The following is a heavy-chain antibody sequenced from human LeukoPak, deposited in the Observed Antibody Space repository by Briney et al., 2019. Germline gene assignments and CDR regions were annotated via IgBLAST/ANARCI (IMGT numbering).Heavy chain of an antibody. V-gene: IGHV1-2*02. J-gene: IGHJ4*02. CDR1: GYAFTGYY. D-gene: IGHD6-19*01. Sequence: ASVKVSCKASGYAFTGYYMHWVRQAPGQGLEWMGWINPNGGGTNYAQKFQGRVTMTRDTSICTAYMELSSLRSDDAAVYYCARAGGGCDYWGQGTLVTVSS. CDR2: INPNGGGT. CDR3: ARAGGGCDY.